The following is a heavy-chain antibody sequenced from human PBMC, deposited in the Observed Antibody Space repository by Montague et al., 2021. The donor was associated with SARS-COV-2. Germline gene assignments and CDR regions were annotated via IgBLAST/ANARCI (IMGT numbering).Heavy chain of an antibody. D-gene: IGHD6-19*01. V-gene: IGHV6-1*01. Sequence: CAISRDSVVSNSLAWSENRHSLPRRFDLLCRTYHRSKWYSDYAPSVRGRLTVDPDASKNEFSLELNYVTPEDAAVYYCVRYSGWFYFDFWGQGTLVTVSS. CDR1: RDSVVSNSLA. J-gene: IGHJ4*02. CDR2: TYHRSKWYS. CDR3: VRYSGWFYFDF.